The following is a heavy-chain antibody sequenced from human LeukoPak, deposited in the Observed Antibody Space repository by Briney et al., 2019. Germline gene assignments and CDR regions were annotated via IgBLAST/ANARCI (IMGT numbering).Heavy chain of an antibody. CDR3: AKDGTTTITFDY. V-gene: IGHV3-23*01. Sequence: GGSLRLSCAASGFTFSSYAMSWVRQAPGKGLEWVSVVSGSGGDTYYRDSVKGRFTISRDNSKNTLYLQMNSLRAEDTAVYYCAKDGTTTITFDYWGQGTLVTVSS. D-gene: IGHD1-1*01. CDR2: VSGSGGDT. J-gene: IGHJ4*02. CDR1: GFTFSSYA.